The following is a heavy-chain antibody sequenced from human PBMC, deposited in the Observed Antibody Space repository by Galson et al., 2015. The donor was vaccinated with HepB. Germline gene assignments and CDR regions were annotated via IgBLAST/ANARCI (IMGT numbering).Heavy chain of an antibody. CDR3: ARGPTVMTTVVTHSDWFDP. CDR1: GGSFSGYY. V-gene: IGHV4-34*01. Sequence: SETLSLTCAVYGGSFSGYYWSWIRQPPGKGLEWIGEINHSGSTNYNPSLKSRVTISVDTSKNQFSLKLSSVTAADTAVYYCARGPTVMTTVVTHSDWFDPWGQGTLVTVSS. J-gene: IGHJ5*02. D-gene: IGHD4-23*01. CDR2: INHSGST.